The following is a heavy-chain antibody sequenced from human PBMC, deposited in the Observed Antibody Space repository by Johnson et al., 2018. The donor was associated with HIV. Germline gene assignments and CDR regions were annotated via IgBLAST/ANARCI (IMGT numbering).Heavy chain of an antibody. CDR3: ARDDGGGGDAFDI. CDR2: ISYDGSNK. D-gene: IGHD2-15*01. Sequence: QMQLVESGGGVVRPGGSLRLSCAASGFTFDDYGMSWVRQAPGKGLQWVAVISYDGSNKYYADSVKGRFTISRDNSKNTLYLQMNSLRAEDTAVYYCARDDGGGGDAFDIWGQGTMVTVSS. J-gene: IGHJ3*02. V-gene: IGHV3-30*03. CDR1: GFTFDDYG.